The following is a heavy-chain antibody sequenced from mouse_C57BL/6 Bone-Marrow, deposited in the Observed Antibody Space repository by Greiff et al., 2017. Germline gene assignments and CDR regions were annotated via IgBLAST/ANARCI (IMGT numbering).Heavy chain of an antibody. CDR3: ARHDYDGAWFAY. V-gene: IGHV1-64*01. D-gene: IGHD2-4*01. CDR2: IHPNSGST. Sequence: QVQLQQPGAELVKPGASVKLSCKASGYTFTSYWMHWVKQRPDQGLEWIGMIHPNSGSTNYNEKFKSKATLTVDKSSSTAYMQLSSLTSEDSAVYYCARHDYDGAWFAYWGQGTLVTVSA. CDR1: GYTFTSYW. J-gene: IGHJ3*01.